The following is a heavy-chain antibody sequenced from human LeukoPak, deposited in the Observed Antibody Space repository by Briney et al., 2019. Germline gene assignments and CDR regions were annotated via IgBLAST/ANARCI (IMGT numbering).Heavy chain of an antibody. V-gene: IGHV1-18*01. CDR2: ISAYNGNT. CDR3: ARDRGAIGHPDY. CDR1: GYTFTSYG. Sequence: ASVTVSFKASGYTFTSYGISWVRQAPGQGLEGMGWISAYNGNTNYAQKLQGRVTMTTDTSTSTAYMELRSLRSDDTAVYYCARDRGAIGHPDYWGQGTLVTVSS. J-gene: IGHJ4*02. D-gene: IGHD3-16*01.